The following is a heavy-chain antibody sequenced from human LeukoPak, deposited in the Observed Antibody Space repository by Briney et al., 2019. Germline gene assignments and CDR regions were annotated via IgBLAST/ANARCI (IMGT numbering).Heavy chain of an antibody. CDR2: MSPNSGNT. CDR1: GHSFTSSD. J-gene: IGHJ4*02. Sequence: ASVKVSCKASGHSFTSSDINWVRRAAGQGLEWMAWMSPNSGNTGYAQKFQGRVTMTRDTSINTAYLELSSLRSEDTAVYYCVKTAQWGQGTLVTVSS. CDR3: VKTAQ. V-gene: IGHV1-8*01.